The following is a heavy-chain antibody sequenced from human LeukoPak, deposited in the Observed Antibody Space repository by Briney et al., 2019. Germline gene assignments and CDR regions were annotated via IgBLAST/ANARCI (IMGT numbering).Heavy chain of an antibody. J-gene: IGHJ4*02. Sequence: ASVKVSCKASGYIFIGNNVHWVRQAPGQGLEWVGWINPNSGGTSYAQKFQGRVTMTRDTSISTAYMELSRLRSDDTAVYYCARVGAGYIYYFDYWGQGTLVTVSS. CDR3: ARVGAGYIYYFDY. CDR1: GYIFIGNN. V-gene: IGHV1-2*02. D-gene: IGHD5-24*01. CDR2: INPNSGGT.